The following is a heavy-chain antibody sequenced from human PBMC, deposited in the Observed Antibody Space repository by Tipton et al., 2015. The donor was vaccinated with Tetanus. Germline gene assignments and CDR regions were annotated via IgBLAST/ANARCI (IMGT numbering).Heavy chain of an antibody. Sequence: CAASGFTFSSYAMSWVRQAPGKGLEWVSAISGSGGSTYYADSVKGRFTISRDNSKNTLYLQMNSLRAEDTAVYYCAKDRDPGYSYGRRHNNWFDPWGQGTLVTVSS. V-gene: IGHV3-23*01. J-gene: IGHJ5*02. CDR3: AKDRDPGYSYGRRHNNWFDP. CDR1: GFTFSSYA. D-gene: IGHD5-18*01. CDR2: ISGSGGST.